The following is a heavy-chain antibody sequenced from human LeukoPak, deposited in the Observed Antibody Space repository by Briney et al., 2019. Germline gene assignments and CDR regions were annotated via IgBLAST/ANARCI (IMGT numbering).Heavy chain of an antibody. V-gene: IGHV4-59*01. J-gene: IGHJ4*02. D-gene: IGHD6-19*01. CDR1: GGSISSYY. Sequence: SETLSLTCTVSGGSISSYYWSWIRQPPGKGLEWIGYIYYSGSTNYYPSLKSRVTISVDTSKNQFSLKLSSVTAADTAVYYCARDRREVAGYDCWGQGTLVTVSS. CDR3: ARDRREVAGYDC. CDR2: IYYSGST.